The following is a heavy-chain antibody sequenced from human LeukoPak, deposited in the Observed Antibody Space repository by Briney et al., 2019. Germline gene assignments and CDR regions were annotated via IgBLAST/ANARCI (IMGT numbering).Heavy chain of an antibody. Sequence: GESLKISCKGSGYSFTSYWIGWVRQMPGKGLEWMGIIYPGDSDTRYSPSFQGQVTISADKSISTAYLQWSSLTASDTAMYYCASRPFETTVVPWDFYWGQGTQVTVSS. J-gene: IGHJ4*02. V-gene: IGHV5-51*01. D-gene: IGHD4-23*01. CDR3: ASRPFETTVVPWDFY. CDR1: GYSFTSYW. CDR2: IYPGDSDT.